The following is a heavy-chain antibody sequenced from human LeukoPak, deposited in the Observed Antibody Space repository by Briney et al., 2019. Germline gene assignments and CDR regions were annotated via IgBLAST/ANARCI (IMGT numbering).Heavy chain of an antibody. CDR2: INQDESQK. CDR1: GFTFSSYW. Sequence: PGGSLRLSCAASGFTFSSYWMTWVRQAPGKGLEWVANINQDESQKYYVDSVKGRFTISRDNAKNSLYLNMNSLRAEDTAVYYCARDPHTALDYWGQGTLVTVSS. CDR3: ARDPHTALDY. D-gene: IGHD5-18*01. J-gene: IGHJ4*02. V-gene: IGHV3-7*01.